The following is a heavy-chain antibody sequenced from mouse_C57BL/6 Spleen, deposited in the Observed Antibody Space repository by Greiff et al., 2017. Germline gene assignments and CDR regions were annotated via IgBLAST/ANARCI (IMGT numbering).Heavy chain of an antibody. D-gene: IGHD2-10*02. CDR3: ARQYGNYRNYAMDY. Sequence: QVQLKESGAELVKPGASVKMSCKASGYTFTTYPIEWMKQNHGKSLEWIGNFHPYNDDTKYNEKFKDKATLTADKSSSTVYMELSRLTSEDSAVYFCARQYGNYRNYAMDYWGHGTSVTVSS. J-gene: IGHJ4*01. V-gene: IGHV1-47*01. CDR1: GYTFTTYP. CDR2: FHPYNDDT.